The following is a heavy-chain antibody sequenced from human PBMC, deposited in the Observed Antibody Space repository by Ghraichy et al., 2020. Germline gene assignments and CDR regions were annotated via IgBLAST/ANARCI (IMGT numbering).Heavy chain of an antibody. V-gene: IGHV3-48*02. CDR3: AREDCSSTSCYTDY. D-gene: IGHD2-2*02. J-gene: IGHJ4*02. CDR1: GFTFSNYS. CDR2: TSSGTTRTI. Sequence: GGSPRLSCAASGFTFSNYSMNWVRQAPGKGLEWISYTSSGTTRTIHYADSVKGRFTISRDNAKNSLYLQMNSLRDEDTAVYYCAREDCSSTSCYTDYWGQGTLVTVSS.